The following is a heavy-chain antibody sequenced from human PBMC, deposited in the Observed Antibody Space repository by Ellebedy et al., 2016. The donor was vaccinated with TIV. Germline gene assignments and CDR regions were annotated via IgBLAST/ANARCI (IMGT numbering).Heavy chain of an antibody. CDR2: IYHSGST. CDR3: AGTRYNWFDP. CDR1: GYSVSSTYY. J-gene: IGHJ5*02. V-gene: IGHV4-38-2*02. Sequence: SETLSLTCTVSGYSVSSTYYWGWIRQPPGKGLEWIGSIYHSGSTYCNPSLETRVTISVDTSKNQFSLKVTSVTAADTAVYYCAGTRYNWFDPWGQGTLVTVSS.